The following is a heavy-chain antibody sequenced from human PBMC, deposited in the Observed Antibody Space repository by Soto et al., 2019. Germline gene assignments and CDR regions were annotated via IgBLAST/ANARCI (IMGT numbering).Heavy chain of an antibody. CDR2: IDPSDSQT. CDR1: GYSFAGYW. CDR3: ARQIYDSDTGPNFQYYFDS. D-gene: IGHD3-22*01. Sequence: GDSVKISCEGAGYSFAGYWITWVRQKPGKGLEWMGRIDPSDSQTYYSPSFRGHVTISATKSITTVFLQWSSLRASDTAMYYCARQIYDSDTGPNFQYYFDSWGQGTPVTVSS. J-gene: IGHJ4*02. V-gene: IGHV5-10-1*01.